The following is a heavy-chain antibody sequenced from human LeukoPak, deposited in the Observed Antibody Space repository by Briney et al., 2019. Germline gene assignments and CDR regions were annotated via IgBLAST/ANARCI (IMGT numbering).Heavy chain of an antibody. CDR3: ARDSGLLTSSWFEP. CDR2: IYTSGIT. J-gene: IGHJ5*02. Sequence: SETLSLTCTVSGGSISSYYWSWIRQPAGKGLEWIGRIYTSGITKYNPSLKSRVTMSADTSKNQLSLKLTSVTAADTAVYYCARDSGLLTSSWFEPWGQGTLAIVSS. CDR1: GGSISSYY. V-gene: IGHV4-4*07. D-gene: IGHD1-26*01.